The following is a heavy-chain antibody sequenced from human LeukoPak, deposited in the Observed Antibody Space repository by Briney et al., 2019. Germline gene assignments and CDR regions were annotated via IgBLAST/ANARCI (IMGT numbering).Heavy chain of an antibody. V-gene: IGHV4-38-2*02. J-gene: IGHJ4*02. Sequence: SETLSLTCSVSGYSLNSGYYWGWVRQPPGRGLEWLGSMYYSGSTLSNPSLKSRVTISVDTSKNQFSLRLTSVTAADTAVYYCARLSLKVLEWSPTKGKETHYFDYWGQGTLVTVSS. CDR2: MYYSGST. CDR3: ARLSLKVLEWSPTKGKETHYFDY. D-gene: IGHD3-3*01. CDR1: GYSLNSGYY.